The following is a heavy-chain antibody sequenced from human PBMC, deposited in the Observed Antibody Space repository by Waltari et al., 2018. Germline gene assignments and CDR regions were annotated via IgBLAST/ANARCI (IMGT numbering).Heavy chain of an antibody. J-gene: IGHJ6*02. Sequence: EVQLVESGGGLVQPGGSRRLSCAASGFTFSSYWMSWVRQAPGTGLGWVANIKQDGSEKYYVDSVKGRFTISRDNAKNSLYLQMNSLRAEDTAVYYCARDLGYCSGGSCFPGGGMDVWGQGTTVTVSS. CDR3: ARDLGYCSGGSCFPGGGMDV. V-gene: IGHV3-7*01. CDR1: GFTFSSYW. D-gene: IGHD2-15*01. CDR2: IKQDGSEK.